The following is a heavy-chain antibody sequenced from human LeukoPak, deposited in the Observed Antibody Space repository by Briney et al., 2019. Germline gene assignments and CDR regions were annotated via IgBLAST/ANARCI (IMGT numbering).Heavy chain of an antibody. V-gene: IGHV1-69*01. J-gene: IGHJ6*04. Sequence: SVKVSCKASGGTFSSYAISWVRQAPGQGLEWMGGIIPIFGTANYAQKFRGRVTITADESTSTAYMELSSLRSEDTAVYYCARSGYCSGGSCYSNYYYGMDVWGKGTTVTVSS. CDR3: ARSGYCSGGSCYSNYYYGMDV. CDR2: IIPIFGTA. D-gene: IGHD2-15*01. CDR1: GGTFSSYA.